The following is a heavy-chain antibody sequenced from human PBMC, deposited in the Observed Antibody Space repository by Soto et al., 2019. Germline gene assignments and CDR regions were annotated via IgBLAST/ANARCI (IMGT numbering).Heavy chain of an antibody. CDR1: RFTFSSVD. V-gene: IGHV3-21*06. Sequence: GGSLRLSCATSRFTFSSVDMDWVRQAPGKGLEWVSSIHRASTYIYYADSVRGRFTISRDNAKSSLYLQMNSLTVEDTAVYYCARRALTTYHFFDYWGQGALVTV. CDR3: ARRALTTYHFFDY. D-gene: IGHD1-1*01. CDR2: IHRASTYI. J-gene: IGHJ4*02.